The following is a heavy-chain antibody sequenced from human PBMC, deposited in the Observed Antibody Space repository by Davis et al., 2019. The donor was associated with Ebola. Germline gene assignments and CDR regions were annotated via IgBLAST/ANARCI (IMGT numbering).Heavy chain of an antibody. CDR3: AREDEYNTFDY. CDR2: ISSTGSYM. J-gene: IGHJ4*02. V-gene: IGHV3-21*01. Sequence: PGGSLRLSCAASGFTFSTYTMNWVRQAPGKGLEWVSSISSTGSYMYYADSMKGRFTVSRDNAKTSLYLQINSLRAEDTAVYYCAREDEYNTFDYWGQGALVTVSS. D-gene: IGHD1-1*01. CDR1: GFTFSTYT.